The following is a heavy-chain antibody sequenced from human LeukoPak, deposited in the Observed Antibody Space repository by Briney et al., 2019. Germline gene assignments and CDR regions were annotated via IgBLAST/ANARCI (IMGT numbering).Heavy chain of an antibody. CDR2: INHSGST. Sequence: SETLSLTCAVYGGSFSGYYWSWIRQPPGKGLEWIGEINHSGSTNYNPSLKSRVTISVDTSKNQFSLNLSSVTAADTAVYYCARSREETIFGVVIRRLNYYFDYWGQGTLVTVSS. D-gene: IGHD3-3*01. J-gene: IGHJ4*02. CDR1: GGSFSGYY. V-gene: IGHV4-34*01. CDR3: ARSREETIFGVVIRRLNYYFDY.